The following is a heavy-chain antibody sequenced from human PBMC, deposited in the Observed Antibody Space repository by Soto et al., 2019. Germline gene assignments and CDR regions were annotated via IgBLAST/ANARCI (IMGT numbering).Heavy chain of an antibody. Sequence: EVQLVESAGGLVKPGGSLRLSCVASGFSFNEAWMNWVRQAPGEGLEWVGRIKTSAGGGATDYAAPVQGRVTISRDDSKNALYLHMNSLRTEDTAIYYCTTGSVEGSWGPGTTVTVSS. J-gene: IGHJ6*01. V-gene: IGHV3-15*07. CDR2: IKTSAGGGAT. D-gene: IGHD2-15*01. CDR1: GFSFNEAW. CDR3: TTGSVEGS.